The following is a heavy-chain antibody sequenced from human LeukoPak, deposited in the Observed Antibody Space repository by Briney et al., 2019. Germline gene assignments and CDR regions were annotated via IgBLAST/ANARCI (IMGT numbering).Heavy chain of an antibody. J-gene: IGHJ4*02. Sequence: SVKVSCKASGRTFSSYAISWVRQAPGQGLEWMGGIIPIFGTANYPQKFQGRVTITADESTSTAYMELSSLRAEDTDVYDGASSDYWGEGALVTVSS. V-gene: IGHV1-69*13. CDR3: ASSDY. CDR1: GRTFSSYA. CDR2: IIPIFGTA.